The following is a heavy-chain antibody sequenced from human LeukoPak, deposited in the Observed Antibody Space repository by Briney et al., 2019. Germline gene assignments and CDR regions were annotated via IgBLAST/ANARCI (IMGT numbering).Heavy chain of an antibody. J-gene: IGHJ3*02. Sequence: SETLSLTCTVSGGSISSYYWSWIRQPPGKGLEWIGYIYYSGSTNYNPSLQSRVTISVATSKNQSSLKLSSVPAADTAVYYCAGDGAGSGAFHIWGQGTMVTVSS. V-gene: IGHV4-59*01. CDR3: AGDGAGSGAFHI. CDR1: GGSISSYY. D-gene: IGHD3-10*01. CDR2: IYYSGST.